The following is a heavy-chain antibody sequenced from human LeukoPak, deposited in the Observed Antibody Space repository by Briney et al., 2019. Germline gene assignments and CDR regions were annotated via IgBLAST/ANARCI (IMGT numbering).Heavy chain of an antibody. CDR3: ARGFFLGILRYFDL. CDR2: IYYSGST. Sequence: SETLSLTCTVSGGSISSYYWSWIRQPPGKGLEWIGYIYYSGSTNYNPSLKSRVTISVDTSKNQFSLKLSSVTAADTAVYYCARGFFLGILRYFDLWGRGTLVTVSS. CDR1: GGSISSYY. V-gene: IGHV4-59*12. D-gene: IGHD7-27*01. J-gene: IGHJ2*01.